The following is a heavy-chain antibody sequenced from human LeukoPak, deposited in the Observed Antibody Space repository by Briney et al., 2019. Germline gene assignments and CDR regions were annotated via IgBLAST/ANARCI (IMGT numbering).Heavy chain of an antibody. CDR3: STLTSRGLSDS. CDR1: GFTFSNAW. CDR2: IKSKADGETI. J-gene: IGHJ4*02. V-gene: IGHV3-15*07. D-gene: IGHD1-20*01. Sequence: PGGSLRLSCAASGFTFSNAWMNWVRQAPGKGLEWVGRIKSKADGETIDYAAPVKGRFTFSRDDSKNMLYLQMNSLKSEDTAVYYCSTLTSRGLSDSWGQGTLVTVSS.